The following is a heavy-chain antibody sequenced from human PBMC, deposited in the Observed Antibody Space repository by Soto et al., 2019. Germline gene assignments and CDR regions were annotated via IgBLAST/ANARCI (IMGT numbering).Heavy chain of an antibody. CDR3: ARVPPTWTPKANQAHGMDV. D-gene: IGHD3-16*01. CDR2: IYYSGST. CDR1: GGSITSGDDY. Sequence: PSDTLSLPGTVSGGSITSGDDYWSLIRQPPGKGLEWIGDIYYSGSTYYNPSLKSRVTISVDTSKNQFSLKRSSVTAAETAVYYCARVPPTWTPKANQAHGMDVRCQEPTLTLSS. V-gene: IGHV4-30-4*02. J-gene: IGHJ6*02.